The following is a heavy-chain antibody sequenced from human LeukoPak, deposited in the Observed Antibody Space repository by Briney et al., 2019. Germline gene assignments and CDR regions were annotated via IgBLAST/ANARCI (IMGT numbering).Heavy chain of an antibody. CDR3: ARGAGYSGYDYYYGMDV. CDR1: GGSISSGGYY. V-gene: IGHV4-31*03. J-gene: IGHJ6*02. Sequence: SQTLSLTCTVSGGSISSGGYYWSWIRQHPGKGLEWIGYIYYSGRTYYNPSLKSRVTISVDTSKTQFSLKLSSVTAADTAVYYCARGAGYSGYDYYYGMDVWGQGTTVTVSS. D-gene: IGHD5-12*01. CDR2: IYYSGRT.